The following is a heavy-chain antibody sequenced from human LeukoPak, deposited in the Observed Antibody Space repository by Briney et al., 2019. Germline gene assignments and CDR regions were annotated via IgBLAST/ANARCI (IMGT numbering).Heavy chain of an antibody. CDR3: AKDDGSRSYSVY. Sequence: PSETLSLTCTVSGGSISSYYWSWIRQPPEKGLEWIGYIYHSGSTNYNPSLKSRVTISVDTSKNQFSLKLSSVTAADTAVYYCAKDDGSRSYSVYWGQGTLVTVSS. J-gene: IGHJ4*02. V-gene: IGHV4-59*01. CDR2: IYHSGST. CDR1: GGSISSYY. D-gene: IGHD1-26*01.